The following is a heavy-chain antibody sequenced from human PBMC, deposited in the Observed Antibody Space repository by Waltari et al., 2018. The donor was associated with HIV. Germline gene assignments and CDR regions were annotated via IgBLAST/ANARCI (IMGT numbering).Heavy chain of an antibody. D-gene: IGHD3-3*01. CDR2: VYYSGNT. Sequence: QLQLRESGPGLVKPSETLSLTCIVSGDSIRSSRFFWGWIRQPPGKGLEWIGNVYYSGNTYYNPSLKSRVIVSVDASKNQFSLKLSSVTASDTAIYYCARRNFWGGYKDTFDIWGQGTIVAVSS. V-gene: IGHV4-39*01. J-gene: IGHJ3*02. CDR3: ARRNFWGGYKDTFDI. CDR1: GDSIRSSRFF.